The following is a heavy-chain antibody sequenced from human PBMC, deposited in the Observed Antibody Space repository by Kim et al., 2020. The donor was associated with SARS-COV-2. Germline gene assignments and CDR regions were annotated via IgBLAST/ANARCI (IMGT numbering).Heavy chain of an antibody. CDR3: ARDSHSSGWGYYYYGMDV. V-gene: IGHV3-48*02. D-gene: IGHD6-25*01. CDR1: GFTFSSYS. Sequence: GGSLRLSCAASGFTFSSYSMNWVRQAPGKGLEWVSYISSSSSTIYYADSVKGRFTISRDNAKNSLYLQMNSLRDEDTAVYYCARDSHSSGWGYYYYGMDVWGQGTTVTVSS. CDR2: ISSSSSTI. J-gene: IGHJ6*02.